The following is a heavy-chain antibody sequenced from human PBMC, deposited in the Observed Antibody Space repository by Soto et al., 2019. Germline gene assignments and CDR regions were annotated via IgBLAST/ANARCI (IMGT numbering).Heavy chain of an antibody. CDR2: INHSGST. D-gene: IGHD3-22*01. CDR1: GGSFSGYY. V-gene: IGHV4-34*01. CDR3: ARGRRGSSGLLDP. J-gene: IGHJ5*02. Sequence: SETLSLTCAVYGGSFSGYYWSWIRQPPGKGLEWIGEINHSGSTNYNPSLKSRVTISVDTSKNQFSLKLSSVTAADTAVYYCARGRRGSSGLLDPWGQGTLVTVSS.